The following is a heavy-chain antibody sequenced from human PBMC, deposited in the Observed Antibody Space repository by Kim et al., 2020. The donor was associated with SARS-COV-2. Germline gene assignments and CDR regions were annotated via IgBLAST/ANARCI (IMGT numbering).Heavy chain of an antibody. Sequence: SETLSLTCTVSGGSMTDYYWSWIRQPPGKGLEWIGYISDTGSTSYNPSLQSRVIISVDTSTNQFPLRLRSVTAADTAVYYCARPSYTGSYRHAFDIWGRG. V-gene: IGHV4-59*08. CDR3: ARPSYTGSYRHAFDI. D-gene: IGHD1-26*01. CDR2: ISDTGST. CDR1: GGSMTDYY. J-gene: IGHJ3*02.